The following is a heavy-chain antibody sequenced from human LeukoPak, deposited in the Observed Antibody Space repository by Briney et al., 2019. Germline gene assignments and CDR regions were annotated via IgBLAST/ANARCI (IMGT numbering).Heavy chain of an antibody. CDR1: GFTFDDYA. V-gene: IGHV3-9*01. Sequence: GGSLRLSCAASGFTFDDYAMHWVRQAPGKGLEWVSGISWNSGSIGYADSVKGRFTISRDNAKNSLYLQMNSLRAEDTAVYYCARAGYYDSSGYYYALDAFDIWGQGTMVTVSS. D-gene: IGHD3-22*01. CDR2: ISWNSGSI. CDR3: ARAGYYDSSGYYYALDAFDI. J-gene: IGHJ3*02.